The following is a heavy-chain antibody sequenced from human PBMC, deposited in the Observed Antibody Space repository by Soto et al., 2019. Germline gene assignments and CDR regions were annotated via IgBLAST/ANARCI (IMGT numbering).Heavy chain of an antibody. J-gene: IGHJ6*02. CDR1: VFTFSSYS. V-gene: IGHV3-48*02. CDR2: ISSSSSTI. CDR3: ARTPRIAVGYGMDV. D-gene: IGHD6-19*01. Sequence: GWSLRLSCASSVFTFSSYSMNWVRQAPGKGLEWVSYISSSSSTIYYADSVKGRFTISRDNAKNSLYLQMNSLRDEDTAVYYCARTPRIAVGYGMDVWGQGTTVTVSS.